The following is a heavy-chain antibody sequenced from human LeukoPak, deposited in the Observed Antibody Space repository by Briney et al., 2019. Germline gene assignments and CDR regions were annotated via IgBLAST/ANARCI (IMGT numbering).Heavy chain of an antibody. CDR3: AKTPVRRFPLYFDY. V-gene: IGHV3-23*01. CDR2: ISGRGDST. Sequence: PGGSLRLSCAASGFTFRNYAMSWVRQAPGKGLEWVSAISGRGDSTYYADSVKGRFTISRDNSKNTLYLQMNSLKAEDSAVYYCAKTPVRRFPLYFDYWGQGTLVTVSS. CDR1: GFTFRNYA. J-gene: IGHJ4*02. D-gene: IGHD3-3*01.